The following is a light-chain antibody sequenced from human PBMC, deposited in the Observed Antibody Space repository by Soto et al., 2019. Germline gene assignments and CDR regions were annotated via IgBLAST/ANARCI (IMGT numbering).Light chain of an antibody. Sequence: EIVLTQSPATLSLSPGGRATLSCRVSQSINIYLAWYQQKLGQAPRLLIYDASIRATGIPARFSGSGSGTDFTLTIRSLEPEAFGVYYCQQRYSWPLTFGGGTTVEIK. CDR1: QSINIY. CDR3: QQRYSWPLT. J-gene: IGKJ4*01. CDR2: DAS. V-gene: IGKV3-11*01.